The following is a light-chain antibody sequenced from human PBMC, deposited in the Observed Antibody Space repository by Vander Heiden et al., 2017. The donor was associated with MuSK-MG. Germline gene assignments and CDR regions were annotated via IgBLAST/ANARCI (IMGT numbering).Light chain of an antibody. CDR2: ATS. CDR1: QDVSYW. Sequence: IQMSQSPSSVSASVGDRVTITCRASQDVSYWLAWYQQKPGKAPELLIYATSTLQSGVPSRFSGSGSGTDFTLTISSLQPEDSATYYCLQANSFPLTFGGGTRVEIK. J-gene: IGKJ4*01. CDR3: LQANSFPLT. V-gene: IGKV1-12*01.